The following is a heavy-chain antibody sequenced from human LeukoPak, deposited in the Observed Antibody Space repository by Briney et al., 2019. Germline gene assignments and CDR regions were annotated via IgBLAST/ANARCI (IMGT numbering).Heavy chain of an antibody. CDR2: IYSSGST. D-gene: IGHD3-9*01. CDR3: ARARVLNADNGWFDP. J-gene: IGHJ5*02. Sequence: TASETLSLTCFVSGDSIRNSGFYWSWIRQVPGMGLEWIGYIYSSGSTYFNPSLESRVSISLDTPKNQFSLKLTSVTAADRAVYYCARARVLNADNGWFDPWGQGTLVTVSS. V-gene: IGHV4-31*02. CDR1: GDSIRNSGFY.